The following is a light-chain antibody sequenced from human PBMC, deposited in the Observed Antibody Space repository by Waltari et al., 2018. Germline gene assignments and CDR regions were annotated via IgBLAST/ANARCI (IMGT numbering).Light chain of an antibody. Sequence: DIVMTQSPDSLAVSLGERATINCNSSQSVLHSSNNRNYLAWYQQKPGQPPKLLISWASTRESGVPDRFSGSGSATDFTLTISSLQAEDVAVYYCQQYYSTPPTFGGGTKVEIK. CDR3: QQYYSTPPT. CDR1: QSVLHSSNNRNY. V-gene: IGKV4-1*01. J-gene: IGKJ4*01. CDR2: WAS.